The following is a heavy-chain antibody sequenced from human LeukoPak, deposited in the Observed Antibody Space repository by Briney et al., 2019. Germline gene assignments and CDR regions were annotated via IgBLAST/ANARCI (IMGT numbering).Heavy chain of an antibody. CDR3: ARHEDIVVVPAAIDY. V-gene: IGHV5-51*01. CDR2: IYPGDSDT. CDR1: GYSFTSYW. J-gene: IGHJ4*02. D-gene: IGHD2-2*02. Sequence: GESLKISCKGSGYSFTSYWIGWVRQMPGKGQEWMGIIYPGDSDTRYSPSFQGQVTISADKSISTAYLQWSSLKASDTAMYYCARHEDIVVVPAAIDYWGQGTLVTVSS.